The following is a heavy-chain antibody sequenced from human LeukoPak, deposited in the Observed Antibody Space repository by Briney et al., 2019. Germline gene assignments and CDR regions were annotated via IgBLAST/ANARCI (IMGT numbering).Heavy chain of an antibody. D-gene: IGHD6-19*01. J-gene: IGHJ4*02. CDR3: AREAVRIAVAAAFSRGREYYFDY. Sequence: SVKVSCKASGGTFSSYAISRVRQAPGQGLEWMGGIIPIFGTANYAQKFQGRVTITADKSTSTAYMELSSLRSEDTAVYYCAREAVRIAVAAAFSRGREYYFDYWGQGTLVTVSS. CDR1: GGTFSSYA. CDR2: IIPIFGTA. V-gene: IGHV1-69*06.